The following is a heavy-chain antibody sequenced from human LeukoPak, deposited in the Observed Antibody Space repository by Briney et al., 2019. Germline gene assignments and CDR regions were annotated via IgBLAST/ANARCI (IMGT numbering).Heavy chain of an antibody. D-gene: IGHD4-17*01. CDR3: ARDDFGYSIDY. CDR1: GFTFSDHY. V-gene: IGHV3-11*04. J-gene: IGHJ4*02. CDR2: ISSSGNTT. Sequence: GGSLRLSCAASGFTFSDHYISWIRQAAGKGLEWDSYISSSGNTTYYADSVKGRFTISRDNDKNSLYLQMNSLRAEDTAVYYCARDDFGYSIDYWGQGTLVTVSS.